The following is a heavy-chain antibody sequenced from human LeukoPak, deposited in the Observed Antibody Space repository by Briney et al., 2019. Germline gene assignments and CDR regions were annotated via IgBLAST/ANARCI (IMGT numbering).Heavy chain of an antibody. V-gene: IGHV3-23*01. D-gene: IGHD3-22*01. Sequence: GGSLSLPCAVSGLTFSNYAMSWVRQAPGKGLEWVSHISGSGGSTFYTDSVTGRFTISRDNSKNTLYLQVDSLRADDTAVYYCAKGFYYDSSAYFDYWGQRTLVTVSS. CDR3: AKGFYYDSSAYFDY. CDR1: GLTFSNYA. CDR2: ISGSGGST. J-gene: IGHJ4*02.